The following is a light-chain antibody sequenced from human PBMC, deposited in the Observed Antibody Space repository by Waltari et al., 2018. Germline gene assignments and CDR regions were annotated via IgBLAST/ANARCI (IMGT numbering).Light chain of an antibody. V-gene: IGLV1-40*01. CDR2: GNN. CDR3: QSYDSSLSGVL. Sequence: QSALTQPPSVSGAPGQRVTISCTGSSSNIGAGYAVHWYHHLPGTAPKLLIFGNNHRPSGVPDRFSGSKSGTSASLAITGLQAEDEADYYCQSYDSSLSGVLFGGGTKLTVL. J-gene: IGLJ2*01. CDR1: SSNIGAGYA.